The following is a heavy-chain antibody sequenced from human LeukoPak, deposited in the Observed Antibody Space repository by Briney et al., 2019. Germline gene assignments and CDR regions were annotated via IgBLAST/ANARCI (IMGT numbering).Heavy chain of an antibody. CDR3: ARVITPAYCGGDRLDY. D-gene: IGHD2-21*02. J-gene: IGHJ4*02. Sequence: GGSLRLSCAASGFTVSSNYMSWVRQAPGKGLEWVSVIYSGGSTYYADSVKGRFTISRDNSKNTLYLQMNSLRAEDTAVYYCARVITPAYCGGDRLDYWGQGTLVTVSS. CDR2: IYSGGST. CDR1: GFTVSSNY. V-gene: IGHV3-66*02.